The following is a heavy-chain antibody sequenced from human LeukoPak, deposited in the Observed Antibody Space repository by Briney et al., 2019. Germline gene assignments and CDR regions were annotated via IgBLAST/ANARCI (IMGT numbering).Heavy chain of an antibody. V-gene: IGHV3-48*01. J-gene: IGHJ5*02. CDR3: ARRDCDSIKCRGSNWFDP. CDR2: ISKSSSTI. CDR1: GFTFSGYS. Sequence: GGSLRLSFAASGFTFSGYSMNWVRQAPGKGLEWVSYISKSSSTIYYADSVKGRFTISRDNAKNSLYLQMNSLRAEDTAVYYCARRDCDSIKCRGSNWFDPWGQGTLVSVSS. D-gene: IGHD3-22*01.